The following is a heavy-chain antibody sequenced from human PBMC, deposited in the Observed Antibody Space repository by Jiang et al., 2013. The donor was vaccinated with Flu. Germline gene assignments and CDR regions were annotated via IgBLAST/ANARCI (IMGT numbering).Heavy chain of an antibody. D-gene: IGHD3-10*01. J-gene: IGHJ4*02. CDR2: IDFSGRT. CDR1: GGSISGSTYY. Sequence: LLKPSETLSLTCAVSGGSISGSTYYWGWIRQPPGKGLEWIGSIDFSGRTYYNPSLKSRVTISVDTSKNQFSLKLNSVTAADTAVYYCARQTLLWFGELLSTGFDNWGQGTLVTVSS. V-gene: IGHV4-39*01. CDR3: ARQTLLWFGELLSTGFDN.